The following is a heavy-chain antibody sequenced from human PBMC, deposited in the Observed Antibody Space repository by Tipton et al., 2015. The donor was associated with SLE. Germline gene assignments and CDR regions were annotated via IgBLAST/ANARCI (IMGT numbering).Heavy chain of an antibody. CDR1: GFTFSNYA. V-gene: IGHV3-23*01. CDR3: AKARSTVTPYDAFDV. Sequence: SLRLSCAASGFTFSNYAMSWVRQAPGKGLEWVSAITGSGDRTYYIDSVKGRFTISRDNSKNTLFLEMNSLRAEDTAVYYCAKARSTVTPYDAFDVWGQGTMVTVSS. J-gene: IGHJ3*01. CDR2: ITGSGDRT. D-gene: IGHD4-17*01.